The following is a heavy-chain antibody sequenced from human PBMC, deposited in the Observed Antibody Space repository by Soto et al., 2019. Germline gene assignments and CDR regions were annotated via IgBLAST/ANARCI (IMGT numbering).Heavy chain of an antibody. CDR1: GYTFTGFY. CDR2: VNPDSGGT. CDR3: ARVHPNMGSRHFDWPLDF. J-gene: IGHJ4*01. Sequence: XAVKVSCNAAGYTFTGFYIHWVRQSPGQGLEWMGWVNPDSGGTKFPQKFQCRVAMTRDTSISTAYMELTSLTSDDTAVYFCARVHPNMGSRHFDWPLDFWGQGTLVTVSS. D-gene: IGHD3-9*01. V-gene: IGHV1-2*02.